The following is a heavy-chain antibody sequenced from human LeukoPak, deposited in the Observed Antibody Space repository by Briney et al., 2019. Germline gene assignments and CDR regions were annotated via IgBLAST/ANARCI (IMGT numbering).Heavy chain of an antibody. D-gene: IGHD2-21*02. J-gene: IGHJ4*02. CDR3: ARQIPTLGDTLN. CDR2: INPNSSGT. CDR1: GYTFTDYY. V-gene: IGHV1-2*06. Sequence: ASVKVSCKASGYTFTDYYIHWVRQAPGQGLEWMGRINPNSSGTEYAQKFRGRVTMTRDTSTSTAYMELSRLTSDDTAVFYCARQIPTLGDTLNCGPGTLVTVSS.